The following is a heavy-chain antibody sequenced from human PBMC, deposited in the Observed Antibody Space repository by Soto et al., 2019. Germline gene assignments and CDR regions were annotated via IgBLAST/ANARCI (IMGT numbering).Heavy chain of an antibody. D-gene: IGHD6-19*01. V-gene: IGHV5-51*01. CDR1: GCGFSSHW. Sequence: GESLKISCKGSGCGFSSHWIGWVRQMPGKGLEWMGIIYPGDSNIRYSPSFEGQIDMSADRSINTAYLRLSSLKASDTATYYCARHIQEYSSASGFDYWGQGNLVTISS. CDR3: ARHIQEYSSASGFDY. CDR2: IYPGDSNI. J-gene: IGHJ4*02.